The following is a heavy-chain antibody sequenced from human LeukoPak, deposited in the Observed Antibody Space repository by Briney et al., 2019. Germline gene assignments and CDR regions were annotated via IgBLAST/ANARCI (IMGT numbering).Heavy chain of an antibody. D-gene: IGHD3-10*01. CDR3: ARDHDYYGSGELTYFDY. Sequence: GGSLRLSCAASGFTFSGYWMHWVRQAPGKGLMWVSHINGDGSSAAYADSVKGRFTISRDNAKNSLYLQMNSLRDEDTAVYYCARDHDYYGSGELTYFDYWGQGTLVTVSS. CDR1: GFTFSGYW. J-gene: IGHJ4*02. V-gene: IGHV3-74*01. CDR2: INGDGSSA.